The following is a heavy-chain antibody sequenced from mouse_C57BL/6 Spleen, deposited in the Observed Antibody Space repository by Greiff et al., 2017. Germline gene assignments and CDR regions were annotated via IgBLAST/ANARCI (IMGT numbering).Heavy chain of an antibody. J-gene: IGHJ4*01. V-gene: IGHV3-6*01. Sequence: ESGPGLVKPSQSLSLTCSVTGYSITSGYYWNWIRQFPGNKLEWMGYISYDGSNNYNPSLKKRISITRDTSKNQFFLKLNSVTTEDTATYYCARDALYYGNYAMDYWGQGTSVTVSS. CDR3: ARDALYYGNYAMDY. CDR1: GYSITSGYY. D-gene: IGHD2-1*01. CDR2: ISYDGSN.